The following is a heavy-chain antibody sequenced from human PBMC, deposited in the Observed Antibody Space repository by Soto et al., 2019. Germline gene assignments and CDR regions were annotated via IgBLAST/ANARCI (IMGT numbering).Heavy chain of an antibody. V-gene: IGHV4-59*01. J-gene: IGHJ4*02. CDR3: ERLANTYYCDSSGYFDY. D-gene: IGHD3-22*01. Sequence: QVQLQESGPGLVKPSETLSLTCTVSGGSISSYYWSWIRQPPGKGLEWIGYIYYTGSTNYNPSLKSRVSISVDASKNRFSLKLSSVTSADTVVYYCERLANTYYCDSSGYFDYWGQGTLVTVSS. CDR1: GGSISSYY. CDR2: IYYTGST.